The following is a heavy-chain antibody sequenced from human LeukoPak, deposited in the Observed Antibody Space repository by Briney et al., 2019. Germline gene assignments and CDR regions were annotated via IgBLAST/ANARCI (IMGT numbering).Heavy chain of an antibody. D-gene: IGHD2-15*01. Sequence: GGSLRLSCAASGFTFSNYWTHWVRQPPGKGLVWVSRINSDGSSTTYADSVKGRFTISRDNAKNTLYLQMNSLRAEDTAVYYCAPEDYCSGGSCYEGANWFDPWGQGTLVTVSS. J-gene: IGHJ5*02. V-gene: IGHV3-74*01. CDR2: INSDGSST. CDR1: GFTFSNYW. CDR3: APEDYCSGGSCYEGANWFDP.